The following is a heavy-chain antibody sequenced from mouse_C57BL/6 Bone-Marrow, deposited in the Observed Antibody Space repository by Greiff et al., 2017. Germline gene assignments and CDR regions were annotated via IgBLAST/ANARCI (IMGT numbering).Heavy chain of an antibody. CDR1: GFNFKDDY. CDR3: TTGGMEY. CDR2: IDPENGDT. J-gene: IGHJ4*01. V-gene: IGHV14-4*01. Sequence: VQLQQPGAELVRPGASVKMSCTASGFNFKDDYMHWVKQRPEQGLEWIGWIDPENGDTEYASKFKGKATITVDTSSNTAYLQLSSLTSEDSAVYCGTTGGMEYWGQGTSVTVSS.